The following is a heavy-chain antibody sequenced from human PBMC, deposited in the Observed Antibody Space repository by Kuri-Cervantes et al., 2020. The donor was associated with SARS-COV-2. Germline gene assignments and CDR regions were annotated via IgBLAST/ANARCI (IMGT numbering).Heavy chain of an antibody. V-gene: IGHV1-45*02. CDR2: ITPFNGNT. J-gene: IGHJ3*02. Sequence: SVKVSCKASGDTFTYRFLHWVRQAPGQAPEWLGWITPFNGNTKYAQKFQDRVTITRDRSMNTAYMELSSLRSEDTAMYYCARSGPGAISREDGALDIWGQGTRVTVSS. D-gene: IGHD4/OR15-4a*01. CDR1: GDTFTYRF. CDR3: ARSGPGAISREDGALDI.